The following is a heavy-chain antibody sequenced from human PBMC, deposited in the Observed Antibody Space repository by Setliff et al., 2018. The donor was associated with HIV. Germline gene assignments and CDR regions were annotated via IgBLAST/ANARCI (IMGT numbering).Heavy chain of an antibody. J-gene: IGHJ6*03. V-gene: IGHV1-69*10. CDR2: VIPIFGIS. Sequence: SVPVSCQASGGTFSNYAISWVRQAPGQGLEWMGGVIPIFGISNYAQKFQGRVAMTADKSTSTAYMELSSLRSEDTAVYYCARGGNSEYSAYYYYHMDVWGKGTTVTSP. D-gene: IGHD4-4*01. CDR3: ARGGNSEYSAYYYYHMDV. CDR1: GGTFSNYA.